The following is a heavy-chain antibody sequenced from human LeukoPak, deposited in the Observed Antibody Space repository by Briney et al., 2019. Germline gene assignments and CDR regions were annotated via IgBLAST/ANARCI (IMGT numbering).Heavy chain of an antibody. J-gene: IGHJ4*02. CDR2: INHSGST. Sequence: PSETLSLTCAVYGGSFSGYYWSWIRQPPGKGLEWIGEINHSGSTNYNPSLKSRVTISVDTSKNQFSLKLSSVTAADTAVYYCAGGLVGSYFRPLDYWGQGTLVTVSS. CDR1: GGSFSGYY. V-gene: IGHV4-34*01. D-gene: IGHD1-26*01. CDR3: AGGLVGSYFRPLDY.